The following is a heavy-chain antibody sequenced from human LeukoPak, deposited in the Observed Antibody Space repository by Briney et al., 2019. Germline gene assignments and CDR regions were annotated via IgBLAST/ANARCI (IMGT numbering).Heavy chain of an antibody. Sequence: SETLSLTCNVSGASVSSGSCYWSWIRQPPGKELEWIGYIYYSGSTSYNPSLKSRATISVDTSKNHFSLKLTSVTAADTAVYYCARSRGYSGYAYDAFDIWGQGTMVTVSS. CDR1: GASVSSGSCY. V-gene: IGHV4-61*03. CDR3: ARSRGYSGYAYDAFDI. J-gene: IGHJ3*02. D-gene: IGHD5-12*01. CDR2: IYYSGST.